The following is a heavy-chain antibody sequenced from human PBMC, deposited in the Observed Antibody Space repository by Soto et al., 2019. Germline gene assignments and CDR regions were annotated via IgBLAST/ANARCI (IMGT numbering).Heavy chain of an antibody. CDR3: AKDPIYYGSGRLPPLDAFDI. CDR2: ISYDGSNK. D-gene: IGHD3-10*01. Sequence: GGSLRLSSTASGLTFSSYGMHWVRQAPGKGLEWVAVISYDGSNKYYADSVKGRFTISRDNSKNTLYLQMNSLRAEDTAVYYCAKDPIYYGSGRLPPLDAFDIWGQGTMVTVSS. CDR1: GLTFSSYG. V-gene: IGHV3-30*18. J-gene: IGHJ3*02.